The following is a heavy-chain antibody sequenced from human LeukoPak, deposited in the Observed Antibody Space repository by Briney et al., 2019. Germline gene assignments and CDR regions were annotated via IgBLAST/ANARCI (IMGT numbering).Heavy chain of an antibody. CDR2: INTNTGDP. J-gene: IGHJ4*02. CDR1: GYTFNGNS. V-gene: IGHV7-4-1*02. D-gene: IGHD6-19*01. CDR3: ARTDSSGLR. Sequence: ASVKVSCKTSGYTFNGNSVNWVRQAPGQGLEWMGYINTNTGDPTYAQDFTGRFVFSLDTSVSTAYLQISSLKAEDTAVYYCARTDSSGLRWGQGTLVTVSS.